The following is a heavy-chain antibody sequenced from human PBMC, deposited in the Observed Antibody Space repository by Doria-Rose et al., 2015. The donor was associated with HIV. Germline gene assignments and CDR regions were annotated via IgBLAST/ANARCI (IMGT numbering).Heavy chain of an antibody. J-gene: IGHJ4*02. CDR2: IFSDDER. D-gene: IGHD6-13*01. Sequence: QGSGPVLVKPTETLTLTCTVSGVSLSSPGMGVSWIRQPPGKALEWLANIFSDDERSYKTSLKSRPTISRGTSKSQVVLTMTDMDPVDTATYYCARIKSSRWYHKYYFDFWGQGTLVIVSA. CDR3: ARIKSSRWYHKYYFDF. CDR1: GVSLSSPGMG. V-gene: IGHV2-26*01.